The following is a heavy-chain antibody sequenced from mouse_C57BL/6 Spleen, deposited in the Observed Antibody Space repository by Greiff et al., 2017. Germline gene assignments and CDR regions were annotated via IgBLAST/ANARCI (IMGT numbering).Heavy chain of an antibody. V-gene: IGHV5-4*03. CDR1: GFTFSSYA. CDR2: ISDGGSDT. Sequence: KLMESGGGLVKPGGSLKLSCAASGFTFSSYAMSCVRQTPEKRLEWVATISDGGSDTYYPDNVKGRFTISRDNAKNNLYLQMSHLKSEDTARYDGARGGYDYDRYAMDYWGQGTSVTVSS. D-gene: IGHD2-4*01. CDR3: ARGGYDYDRYAMDY. J-gene: IGHJ4*01.